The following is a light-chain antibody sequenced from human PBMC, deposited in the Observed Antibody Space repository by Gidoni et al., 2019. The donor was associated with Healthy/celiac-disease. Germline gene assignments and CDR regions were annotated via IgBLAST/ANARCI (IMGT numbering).Light chain of an antibody. CDR3: SSYTSSSTYV. CDR1: SSDVGGYNY. CDR2: DVS. V-gene: IGLV2-14*03. J-gene: IGLJ1*01. Sequence: SALTQPASVSGSHGQSITISCTGTSSDVGGYNYVSWYQQHQGKAPKLMIYDVSNRPSGVSNRFSGSKSGNTASLTISGLQAEDEADYYCSSYTSSSTYVFGTGTKVTVL.